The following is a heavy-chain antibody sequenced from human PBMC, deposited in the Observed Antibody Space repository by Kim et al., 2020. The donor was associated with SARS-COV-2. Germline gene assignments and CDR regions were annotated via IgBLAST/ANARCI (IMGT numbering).Heavy chain of an antibody. D-gene: IGHD2-8*01. CDR3: ARVLRASYYYYYGMDV. CDR1: GYTFTSYA. J-gene: IGHJ6*02. Sequence: ASVKVSCKASGYTFTSYAMNWVRQAPGQGLEWMGWINTNTGNPTYAQGFTGRFVFSLDTSVSTAYLQSSSLKAEDTAVYYCARVLRASYYYYYGMDVWGQGTTVTVSS. V-gene: IGHV7-4-1*02. CDR2: INTNTGNP.